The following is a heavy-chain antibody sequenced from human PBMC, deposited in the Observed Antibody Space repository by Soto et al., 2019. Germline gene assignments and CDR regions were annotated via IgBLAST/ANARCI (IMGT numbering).Heavy chain of an antibody. D-gene: IGHD6-19*01. CDR3: AKDVRGSVAGIHYYYYGMDV. CDR2: ISSDGSNK. V-gene: IGHV3-30*18. J-gene: IGHJ6*02. Sequence: GGSLRLSCAASGFTFSIYGMHWVRQAPGKGLEWVAVISSDGSNKYYADSVKGRFTISRDNSRNTLYLQMNSLRAEDTAVYYCAKDVRGSVAGIHYYYYGMDVWGQGTTVTVSS. CDR1: GFTFSIYG.